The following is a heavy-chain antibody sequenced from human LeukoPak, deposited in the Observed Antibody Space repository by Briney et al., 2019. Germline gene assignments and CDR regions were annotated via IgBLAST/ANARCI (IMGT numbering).Heavy chain of an antibody. V-gene: IGHV3-9*01. CDR3: AKDIYGDYNVGMDV. J-gene: IGHJ6*02. D-gene: IGHD4-17*01. CDR1: GFTFDDYA. CDR2: ISWNSGSI. Sequence: GGSLRLSCAASGFTFDDYAMHWVRQAPGKGLEWVSGISWNSGSIGYADSVKGRFTISRDNAKNSLYLQMNSLRAEDTALYYCAKDIYGDYNVGMDVWGQGTTVTVSS.